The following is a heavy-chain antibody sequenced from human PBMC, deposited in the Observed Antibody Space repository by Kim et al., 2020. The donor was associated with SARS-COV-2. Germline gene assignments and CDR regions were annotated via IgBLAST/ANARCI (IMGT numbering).Heavy chain of an antibody. Sequence: SETLSLTCAVYGGSFSGYQWSWVRQSPGKGLEWIGQINHAGSTNYNPSLKSRVTLSVDTSKNQFSLKLTSVTAADTGVYYCARGVPGYWGQGSLAIVSS. V-gene: IGHV4-34*01. CDR1: GGSFSGYQ. CDR3: ARGVPGY. CDR2: INHAGST. J-gene: IGHJ4*02.